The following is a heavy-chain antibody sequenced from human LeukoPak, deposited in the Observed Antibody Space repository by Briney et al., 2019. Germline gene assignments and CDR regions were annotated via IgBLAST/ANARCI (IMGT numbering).Heavy chain of an antibody. J-gene: IGHJ4*02. CDR2: INAGNGNT. D-gene: IGHD6-13*01. Sequence: ASVKVSCKASGYTFTSYAMHWVRQAPGQRLEWMGWINAGNGNTKYSQMFQGRVTITRDTSASTAYMELSSLRSEDTAVYYCARVAAAGWLFDYWGQGTLVTVSS. V-gene: IGHV1-3*01. CDR1: GYTFTSYA. CDR3: ARVAAAGWLFDY.